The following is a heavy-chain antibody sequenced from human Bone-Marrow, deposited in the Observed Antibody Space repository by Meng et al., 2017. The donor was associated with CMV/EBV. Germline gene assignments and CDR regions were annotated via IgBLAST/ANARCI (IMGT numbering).Heavy chain of an antibody. CDR1: GYTLTELS. CDR2: FDPEDGET. CDR3: ALNGDEEEEVVPVVAY. D-gene: IGHD2-2*01. V-gene: IGHV1-24*01. Sequence: ASVKVSWKVSGYTLTELSMHWVRQAPGKGLEWMGGFDPEDGETIYAQKFQGRVTMTEDTSTDTAYMELSSLRAEDTAVYYCALNGDEEEEVVPVVAYWGQGTLVTVSS. J-gene: IGHJ4*02.